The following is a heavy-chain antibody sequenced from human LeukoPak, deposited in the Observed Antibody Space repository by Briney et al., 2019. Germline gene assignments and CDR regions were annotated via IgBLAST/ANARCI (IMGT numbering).Heavy chain of an antibody. V-gene: IGHV1-69*13. CDR2: IIPIFGTA. J-gene: IGHJ6*02. CDR1: GGTFSSYA. CDR3: ARGSMTTIYYYCGMDV. D-gene: IGHD5-24*01. Sequence: ASVKVSCKASGGTFSSYAISWVRQAPGQGLEWMGGIIPIFGTANYAQKFQGRVTITADESTSTAYMELSSLRSEDTAVYYCARGSMTTIYYYCGMDVWGRGTTVTVSS.